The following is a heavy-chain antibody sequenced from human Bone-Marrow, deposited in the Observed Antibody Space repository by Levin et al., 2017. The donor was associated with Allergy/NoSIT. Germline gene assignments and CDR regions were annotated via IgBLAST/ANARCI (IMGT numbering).Heavy chain of an antibody. D-gene: IGHD5-18*01. J-gene: IGHJ4*02. CDR1: GFTFSSYA. CDR2: ISYDGSNK. CDR3: ARDRSDTAMVYYYFDY. V-gene: IGHV3-30*04. Sequence: GGSLRLSCAASGFTFSSYAMHWVRQAPGKGLEWVAVISYDGSNKYYADSVKGRFTISRDNSKNTLYLQMNSLRAEDTAVYYCARDRSDTAMVYYYFDYWGQGTLVTVSS.